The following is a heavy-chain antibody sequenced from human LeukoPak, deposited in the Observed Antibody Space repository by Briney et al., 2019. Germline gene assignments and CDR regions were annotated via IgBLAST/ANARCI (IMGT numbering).Heavy chain of an antibody. CDR3: ARDDFGDSLYYFDY. V-gene: IGHV3-23*01. CDR1: GFSFSSYV. J-gene: IGHJ4*02. CDR2: IGGRGGNT. D-gene: IGHD4-17*01. Sequence: TAGSLRLSCAASGFSFSSYVMSWVRQAPGKGLEWVSSIGGRGGNTYYADSVKGRFTVSRDNSMNTLYLQMKSLRAEDTAVYYCARDDFGDSLYYFDYWGQGTLVTVSS.